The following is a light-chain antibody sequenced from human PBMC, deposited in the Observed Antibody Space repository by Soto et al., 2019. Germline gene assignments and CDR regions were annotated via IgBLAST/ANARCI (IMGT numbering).Light chain of an antibody. CDR3: QQYASSPWT. Sequence: EIVLAQSPATLSLSPGDRATLSCGASQSVSRSYLAWYQQKPGLAPRLIIYDASTRATGIPDRFSGSGSGTDFTLTISRLEPEDFAVYYCQQYASSPWTFAQGTKVDIK. CDR2: DAS. J-gene: IGKJ1*01. V-gene: IGKV3D-20*01. CDR1: QSVSRSY.